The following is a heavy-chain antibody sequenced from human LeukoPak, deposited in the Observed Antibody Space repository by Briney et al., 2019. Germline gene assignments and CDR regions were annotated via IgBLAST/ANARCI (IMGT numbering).Heavy chain of an antibody. Sequence: GASVKVSCKASGYTFTGYYIHWVRQAPGQGLEWMGWINPNSGGTNYAQKFQGRVTMTRDTSISTAYMELSRLRSDDTAVYYCARVPTITMIPLEYYFDYWGQGTLVTVSS. CDR2: INPNSGGT. CDR1: GYTFTGYY. CDR3: ARVPTITMIPLEYYFDY. D-gene: IGHD3-22*01. J-gene: IGHJ4*02. V-gene: IGHV1-2*02.